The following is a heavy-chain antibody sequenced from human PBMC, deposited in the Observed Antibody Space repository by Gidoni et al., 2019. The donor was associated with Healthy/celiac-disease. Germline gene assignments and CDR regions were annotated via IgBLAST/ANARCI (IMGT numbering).Heavy chain of an antibody. D-gene: IGHD2-2*01. Sequence: QIQLVQSGAEVTKPVSSVKVSWQASGALITRYSISWVRQAPGQGLEWMGGIIPIFGTANYAQKFQGRVTITADESTSTAYMELSSLRSEDTAVYYCARDPSHIVVVPAAPYYYYGMDVWGQGTTVTVSS. CDR3: ARDPSHIVVVPAAPYYYYGMDV. CDR2: IIPIFGTA. CDR1: GALITRYS. V-gene: IGHV1-69*12. J-gene: IGHJ6*02.